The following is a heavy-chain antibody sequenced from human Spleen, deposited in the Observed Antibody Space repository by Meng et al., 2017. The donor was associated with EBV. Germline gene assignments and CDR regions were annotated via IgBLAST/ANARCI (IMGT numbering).Heavy chain of an antibody. CDR1: GDSVSSNSAA. CDR3: AREGGSSGSHDD. Sequence: QVQLQQSGPGLVKPSXXLPLTXDISGDSVSSNSAAWNWFRQSPSRGLEWLGRTYYRSKWYNDYAVSVKSRMTINPDTSQNQFSLQLNSVTPEDTAVYYCAREGGSSGSHDDWGQGSLVTVAS. D-gene: IGHD1-26*01. CDR2: TYYRSKWYN. V-gene: IGHV6-1*01. J-gene: IGHJ4*02.